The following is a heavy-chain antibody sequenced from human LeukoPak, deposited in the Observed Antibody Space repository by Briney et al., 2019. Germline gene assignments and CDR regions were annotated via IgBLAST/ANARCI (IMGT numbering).Heavy chain of an antibody. Sequence: PGGSLRLTCAASGFTFSTYGMSWVRQAPGKGLEWVSSISGSGGNTYYADSVKGRFTISRDNSKNTLYLQMNSLRAEDTAVYYCARPPEVYCSSSTCYGGYFDYWGQGTLVTVSS. CDR2: ISGSGGNT. J-gene: IGHJ4*02. CDR1: GFTFSTYG. D-gene: IGHD2-2*01. CDR3: ARPPEVYCSSSTCYGGYFDY. V-gene: IGHV3-23*01.